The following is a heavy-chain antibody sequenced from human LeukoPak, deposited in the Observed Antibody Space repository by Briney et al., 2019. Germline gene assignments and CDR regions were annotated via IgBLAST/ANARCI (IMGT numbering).Heavy chain of an antibody. CDR2: INAGNGNT. V-gene: IGHV1-3*01. Sequence: ASVKVSCKASGYTFTSYAMPWVRQAPGQRLEWMGWINAGNGNTKYSQKFQGRVTITRDTSASTAYMELSSLRSEDTAVYYCARDQGYSYGYFGYWGQGTLVTVSS. D-gene: IGHD5-18*01. CDR3: ARDQGYSYGYFGY. J-gene: IGHJ4*02. CDR1: GYTFTSYA.